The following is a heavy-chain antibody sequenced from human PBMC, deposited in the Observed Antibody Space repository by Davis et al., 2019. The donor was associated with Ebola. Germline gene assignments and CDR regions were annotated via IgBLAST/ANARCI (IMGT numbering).Heavy chain of an antibody. Sequence: GESLKISCTASGFTFGDYAMSWFRQAPGKGLEWVGFIRSKAYGGTTEYAASVKGRFTISRDDSKSIAYLQMNSLKTEDTAVYYCTSEVYIWGSYRPYWGQGTLVTVSS. J-gene: IGHJ4*02. CDR2: IRSKAYGGTT. CDR1: GFTFGDYA. V-gene: IGHV3-49*03. CDR3: TSEVYIWGSYRPY. D-gene: IGHD3-16*02.